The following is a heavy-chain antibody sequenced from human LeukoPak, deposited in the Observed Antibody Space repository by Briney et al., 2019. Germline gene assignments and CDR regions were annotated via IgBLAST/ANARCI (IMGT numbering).Heavy chain of an antibody. D-gene: IGHD5-24*01. CDR1: RFIFSNFW. CDR3: AKGGEMATISRNYFDY. CDR2: IKQDESYK. J-gene: IGHJ4*02. Sequence: GGSLRLSCTASRFIFSNFWMSWVRQAPGKGLEWVANIKQDESYKYYVDSVKGRFTISRDNSKNTLYLQMNSLRAEDTAVYYCAKGGEMATISRNYFDYWGQGTLVTVSS. V-gene: IGHV3-7*01.